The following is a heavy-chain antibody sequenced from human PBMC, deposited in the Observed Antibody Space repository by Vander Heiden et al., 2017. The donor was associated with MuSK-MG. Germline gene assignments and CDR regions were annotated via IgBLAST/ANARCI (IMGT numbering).Heavy chain of an antibody. D-gene: IGHD3-10*01. CDR3: ARQSTIWFGELLYDF. Sequence: EVQLVESGGGLVKPGRSLRLSCTTSGFNFGDYAMTWFRQAPGKGLEWVGIIRSKAHGETAGYAASVEGRFSISRDDSKSIAYLQMNSLKTEDTGLYFCARQSTIWFGELLYDFWGQGTPVTVSS. CDR1: GFNFGDYA. CDR2: IRSKAHGETA. V-gene: IGHV3-49*05. J-gene: IGHJ4*02.